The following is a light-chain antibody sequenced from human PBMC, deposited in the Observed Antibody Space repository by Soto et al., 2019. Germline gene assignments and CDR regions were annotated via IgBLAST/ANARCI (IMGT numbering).Light chain of an antibody. J-gene: IGKJ5*01. V-gene: IGKV4-1*01. CDR2: XXX. CDR1: QSVLYSSNKENY. CDR3: QQYYNIPIT. Sequence: DILMTQSPDSLAVSLGERATINCKSSQSVLYSSNKENYLRWXQQXQGXXXXXXXYXXXTRESGVPDRFSGSGSGTDFTLTISSLQAEDVAVYYCQQYYNIPITFGQGTRLEIK.